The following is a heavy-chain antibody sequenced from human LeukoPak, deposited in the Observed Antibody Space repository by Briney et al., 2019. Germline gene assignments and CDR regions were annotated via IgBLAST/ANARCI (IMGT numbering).Heavy chain of an antibody. CDR1: GYSFTSYW. D-gene: IGHD2-21*02. CDR3: ARRGVVTTGGYYFDY. Sequence: GESLKISCKGSGYSFTSYWIGWVRQMPGKGLEWMGIIYPGDSDTRYSPSFQGQVTISADKSISTAYLQWSSLKASDTAMYYCARRGVVTTGGYYFDYWGQGTLVTVSS. CDR2: IYPGDSDT. V-gene: IGHV5-51*01. J-gene: IGHJ4*02.